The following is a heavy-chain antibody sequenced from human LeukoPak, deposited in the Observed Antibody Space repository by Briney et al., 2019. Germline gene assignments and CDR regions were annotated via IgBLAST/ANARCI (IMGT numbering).Heavy chain of an antibody. CDR1: GYTFTRYG. J-gene: IGHJ4*02. Sequence: ASVKVSCKTSGYTFTRYGITWVRQAPGQGLEWMGWISSYNGYTNYAEKLQGRITMTTDTSTTTVYMELRSLRSDDTAVYYCARINYRPIIKFFDFWGQGTLVTVSS. D-gene: IGHD4-11*01. V-gene: IGHV1-18*01. CDR3: ARINYRPIIKFFDF. CDR2: ISSYNGYT.